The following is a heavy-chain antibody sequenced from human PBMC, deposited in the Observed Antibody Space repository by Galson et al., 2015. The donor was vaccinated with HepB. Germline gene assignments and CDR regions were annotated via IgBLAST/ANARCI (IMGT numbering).Heavy chain of an antibody. J-gene: IGHJ5*02. CDR1: GFTFSTNA. D-gene: IGHD3-16*01. V-gene: IGHV3-23*01. Sequence: SLRLSCAASGFTFSTNAMSWVRQAPGKGLEWVSAISGANGNTYYADSVKGRFTISRDNSINTLYLQMNSLRADDTAVYYCARGGQLGSWGQGTLVTVSS. CDR3: ARGGQLGS. CDR2: ISGANGNT.